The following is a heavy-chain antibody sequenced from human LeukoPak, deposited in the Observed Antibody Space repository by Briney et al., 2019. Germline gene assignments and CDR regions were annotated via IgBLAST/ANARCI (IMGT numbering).Heavy chain of an antibody. CDR2: INWNGGST. CDR1: GYTFGDYG. V-gene: IGHV3-20*04. J-gene: IGHJ4*02. Sequence: PGGSLRLSCAASGYTFGDYGMSWVRHAPGKGLEWVSGINWNGGSTGYADSVKGRFTISRDNAKNSLYLQMNSLRAEDTALYYCAREGGSGSYFDYWGQGTLVTVSS. D-gene: IGHD1-26*01. CDR3: AREGGSGSYFDY.